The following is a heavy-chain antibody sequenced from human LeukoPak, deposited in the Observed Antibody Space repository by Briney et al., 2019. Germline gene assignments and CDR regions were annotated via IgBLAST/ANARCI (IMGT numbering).Heavy chain of an antibody. D-gene: IGHD7-27*01. CDR3: AKVANWDFLFPRYYFDY. CDR1: GFTFSSYA. CDR2: ISGSGGST. J-gene: IGHJ4*02. V-gene: IGHV3-23*01. Sequence: GGSLRLSCAASGFTFSSYAMSWVRQAPGKGLEWVSAISGSGGSTYYADSVKGRFTISRDNSKNTLYLQMNSLRAEDTAVYYCAKVANWDFLFPRYYFDYWGQGTRVTVSS.